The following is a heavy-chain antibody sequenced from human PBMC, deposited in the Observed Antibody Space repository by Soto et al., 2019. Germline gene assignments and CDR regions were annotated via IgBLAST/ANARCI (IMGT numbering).Heavy chain of an antibody. CDR1: GYTFTGYY. V-gene: IGHV1-2*04. J-gene: IGHJ6*02. CDR2: INPNSGGT. Sequence: ASVKVSCKASGYTFTGYYMHWVRQAPGQGLEWMGWINPNSGGTNYAQTFQGWVTMTRDTSISTAYMELSRLRSDDTAVYYCAREVGLWYNWHSFYGTDVCGQGTTLTVSS. CDR3: AREVGLWYNWHSFYGTDV. D-gene: IGHD1-7*01.